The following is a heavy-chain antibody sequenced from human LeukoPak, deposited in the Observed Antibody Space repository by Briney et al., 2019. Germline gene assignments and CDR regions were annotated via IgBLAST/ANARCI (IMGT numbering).Heavy chain of an antibody. Sequence: PSDTLSLTCSASGGSITSPTYYWLWIRQPPGKGLEWIGTVYYGGSTYYSPSLKSRVTISVDTSKNHFSLELNSVTAADTAVYYCARSDAAGGAFDYWGQGTLVTVSS. D-gene: IGHD2-21*01. CDR2: VYYGGST. J-gene: IGHJ4*02. CDR1: GGSITSPTYY. V-gene: IGHV4-39*02. CDR3: ARSDAAGGAFDY.